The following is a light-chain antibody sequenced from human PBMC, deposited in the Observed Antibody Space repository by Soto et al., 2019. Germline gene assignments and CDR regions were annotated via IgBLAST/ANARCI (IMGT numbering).Light chain of an antibody. V-gene: IGKV3-15*01. CDR2: GAS. CDR3: QQYNNWPLYT. J-gene: IGKJ2*01. Sequence: EIVMTQSPATLSVSPGERATLSCRASQSVSTNLAWYQQKPGQAPRLLIYGASTRATGIPARFSGSGSGTELTLTISSLQSEDFVVYYCQQYNNWPLYTFGQGTKLEIK. CDR1: QSVSTN.